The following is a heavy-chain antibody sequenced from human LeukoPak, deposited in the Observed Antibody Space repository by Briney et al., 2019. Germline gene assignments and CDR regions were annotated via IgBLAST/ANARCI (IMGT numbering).Heavy chain of an antibody. CDR2: IYYSGST. V-gene: IGHV4-59*01. D-gene: IGHD3-16*01. CDR3: ARDYGRPWGDNWYFDL. J-gene: IGHJ2*01. Sequence: PSETLSLTCTVSGGSISSYYWSWIRQPPGKGLEWIGYIYYSGSTNYNPSLKSRVTISVDTSKNQFSLKLSSVTAADTAVYYCARDYGRPWGDNWYFDLWGRDTLVTVSS. CDR1: GGSISSYY.